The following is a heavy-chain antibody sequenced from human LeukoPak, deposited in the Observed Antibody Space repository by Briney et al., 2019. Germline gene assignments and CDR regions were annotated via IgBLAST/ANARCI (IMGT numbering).Heavy chain of an antibody. CDR3: AKDPQQLDRYYFVY. J-gene: IGHJ4*02. V-gene: IGHV3-30*18. CDR2: ITYDGSSK. Sequence: GGSLRLSCAASGFTFSSYGMHWVRQAPGKGLEWVAVITYDGSSKYYADSVKGRFTISRDNSKNTLYLQMNSLRAEDTAVYYCAKDPQQLDRYYFVYRGQGTLVSVSS. CDR1: GFTFSSYG. D-gene: IGHD6-13*01.